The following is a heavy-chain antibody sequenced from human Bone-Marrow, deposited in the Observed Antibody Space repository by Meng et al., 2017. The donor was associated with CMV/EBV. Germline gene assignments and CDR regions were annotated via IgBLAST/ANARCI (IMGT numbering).Heavy chain of an antibody. J-gene: IGHJ4*02. Sequence: GGSLRLSCAASEFTFSTYTMHWVRQAPGKGLEWVAILSYDGGHKECADSVQGRCTISRDNSKNTLCLQMNSLRAEDTAVYYCARGRSDYFDYWGQGTLVTVSS. V-gene: IGHV3-30*04. CDR2: LSYDGGHK. CDR3: ARGRSDYFDY. CDR1: EFTFSTYT.